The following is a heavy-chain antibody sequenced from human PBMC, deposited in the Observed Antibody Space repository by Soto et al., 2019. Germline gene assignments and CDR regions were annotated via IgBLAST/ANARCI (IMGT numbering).Heavy chain of an antibody. CDR1: GFTFSSTW. J-gene: IGHJ6*02. V-gene: IGHV3-74*01. CDR3: ATDRHYGLHV. Sequence: PVGSLRLSCAASGFTFSSTWMHWVRQAPGKGLVRVSHINSDGSLTTYADSVKGRFTIFRDNARNTVSLQMNSLRAEDTAVYYCATDRHYGLHVWGQGATVTVSS. CDR2: INSDGSLT.